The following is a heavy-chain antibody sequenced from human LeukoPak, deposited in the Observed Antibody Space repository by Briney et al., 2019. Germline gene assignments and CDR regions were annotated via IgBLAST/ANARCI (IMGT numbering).Heavy chain of an antibody. CDR1: GFTFSSYG. CDR3: AKDAEIDYGGNQLGD. V-gene: IGHV3-30*18. D-gene: IGHD4-23*01. J-gene: IGHJ4*02. CDR2: ISYDGSNK. Sequence: GRSLLLSCAASGFTFSSYGMHWVRQAPGKGLEWVAVISYDGSNKYYADSVKGRFTISRDNSKNTLYLQMNSLRAEDTAVYYCAKDAEIDYGGNQLGDWGQGTLVTVSS.